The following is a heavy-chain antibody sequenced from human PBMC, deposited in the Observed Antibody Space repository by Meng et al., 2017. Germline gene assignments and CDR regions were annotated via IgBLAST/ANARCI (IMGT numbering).Heavy chain of an antibody. CDR1: GFTLSSYE. CDR3: ARDLMVGATRNFDY. V-gene: IGHV3-48*03. D-gene: IGHD1-26*01. J-gene: IGHJ4*02. Sequence: GESLKISCAASGFTLSSYEMNWVRQAPGKGLEWVSYISSSGSTIYYADSVKGRFTISRDNAKNSLYLQMNSLRAEDTAVYYCARDLMVGATRNFDYWGQGTLVTVSS. CDR2: ISSSGSTI.